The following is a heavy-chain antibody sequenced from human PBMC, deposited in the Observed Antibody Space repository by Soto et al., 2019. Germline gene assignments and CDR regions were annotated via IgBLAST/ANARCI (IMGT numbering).Heavy chain of an antibody. CDR2: ISGGGVSS. J-gene: IGHJ4*02. D-gene: IGHD2-21*02. CDR1: GFTFSNYA. Sequence: EVQLLESGGGLVQPGGSLRLSCAASGFTFSNYAMSWVLQAPGKGLEWVSGISGGGVSSYYADSVKGRFTISRDNSKNTLYLNMKSLRAEDTALYYCAHNWVVDCHSVFVYWGQGTLVIVSS. CDR3: AHNWVVDCHSVFVY. V-gene: IGHV3-23*01.